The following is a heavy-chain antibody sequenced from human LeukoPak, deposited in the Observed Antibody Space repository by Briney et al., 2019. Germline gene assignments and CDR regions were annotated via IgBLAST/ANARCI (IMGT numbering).Heavy chain of an antibody. V-gene: IGHV1-18*01. Sequence: GASVKVSCKASGYTFTSYGISWVRQAPGQGLEWMGWISAYNGNTNYAQKLQGRVTMTTDTPTSTAYMELRSLRSDDTAVYYCARDGTYYYDSSGYYPTPLNDYWGQGTLVTVSS. CDR3: ARDGTYYYDSSGYYPTPLNDY. CDR1: GYTFTSYG. J-gene: IGHJ4*02. CDR2: ISAYNGNT. D-gene: IGHD3-22*01.